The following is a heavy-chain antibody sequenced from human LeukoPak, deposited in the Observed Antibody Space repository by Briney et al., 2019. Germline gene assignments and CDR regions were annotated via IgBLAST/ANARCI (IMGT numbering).Heavy chain of an antibody. J-gene: IGHJ1*01. Sequence: TGESLKISCKGSGYSFTSYWIGWVRQMPGKGLEWMGIIYPGDSDTRYSPSFQGQVTISADKSISTAYLQWSSLKASDTAMYYCARLYDSSGYYYGEYFQHWGQGTLVTVSS. CDR2: IYPGDSDT. V-gene: IGHV5-51*01. CDR3: ARLYDSSGYYYGEYFQH. CDR1: GYSFTSYW. D-gene: IGHD3-22*01.